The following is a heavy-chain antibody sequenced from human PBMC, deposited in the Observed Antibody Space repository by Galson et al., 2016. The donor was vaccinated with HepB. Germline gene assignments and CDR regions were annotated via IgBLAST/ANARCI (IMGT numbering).Heavy chain of an antibody. J-gene: IGHJ4*02. V-gene: IGHV4-59*11. CDR2: IYYTGRT. Sequence: ETLSLTCNVSGGSIISHYWGWIRQPPGKALEWIGYIYYTGRTTYNPSLKSRSTISLDMSKKSFSLKLNSVTAADTAVYYCARGGAYSADSWGQGTLVTTSS. D-gene: IGHD1-26*01. CDR3: ARGGAYSADS. CDR1: GGSIISHY.